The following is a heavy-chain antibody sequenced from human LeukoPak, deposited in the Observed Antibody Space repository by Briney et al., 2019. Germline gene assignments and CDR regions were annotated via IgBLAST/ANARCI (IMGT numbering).Heavy chain of an antibody. Sequence: ASVKVSCKASGGTFSSYAISWVRQAPGQGLEWMGWISAYNGNTNYAQKLQGRVTMTTDTSTSTAYMELRSLRSDDTAVYYCARLSMEVAAMDYWGQGTLVTVSS. V-gene: IGHV1-18*01. CDR3: ARLSMEVAAMDY. CDR1: GGTFSSYA. D-gene: IGHD2-15*01. J-gene: IGHJ4*02. CDR2: ISAYNGNT.